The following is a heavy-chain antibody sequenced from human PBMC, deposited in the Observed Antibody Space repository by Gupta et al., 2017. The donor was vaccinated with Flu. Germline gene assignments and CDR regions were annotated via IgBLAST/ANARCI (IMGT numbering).Heavy chain of an antibody. Sequence: GKGREWIGEINQGRHTHYNPSLENRVTISLDTSKNQVSLKVTSVTAADSAVYYCARGNRAFCAAGSCFDLNSWGHGTLVTVSS. J-gene: IGHJ5*01. CDR3: ARGNRAFCAAGSCFDLNS. V-gene: IGHV4-34*01. D-gene: IGHD2-15*01. CDR2: INQGRHT.